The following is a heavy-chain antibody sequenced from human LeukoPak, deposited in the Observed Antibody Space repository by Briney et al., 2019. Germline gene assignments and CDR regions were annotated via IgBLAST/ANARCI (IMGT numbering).Heavy chain of an antibody. V-gene: IGHV5-51*01. J-gene: IGHJ5*02. CDR2: IYPGDSDT. CDR3: ARRTSYSSSWYRGNWFDP. Sequence: ESLKISCKGSGYSFTSYWIGWVRQMPGKGLGWIGIIYPGDSDTRYSPSFQGQVTISADKSISTAYLQWSSLKASDTAMYYCARRTSYSSSWYRGNWFDPWGQGTLVTVSS. D-gene: IGHD6-13*01. CDR1: GYSFTSYW.